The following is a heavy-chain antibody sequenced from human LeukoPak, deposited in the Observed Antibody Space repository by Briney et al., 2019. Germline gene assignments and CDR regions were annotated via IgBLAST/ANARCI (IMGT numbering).Heavy chain of an antibody. J-gene: IGHJ6*03. CDR2: IYTSGST. V-gene: IGHV4-61*02. D-gene: IGHD3-10*01. CDR1: GGSISSGSCY. Sequence: SETLSLTCTVSGGSISSGSCYWSWIRQPAGKGLEWIGRIYTSGSTNYNPSLKSRVTISVDTSKNQFSLKLSSVTAADTAVYYCTRVHALWLNTGIYYYMDVWGKGTTVTVSS. CDR3: TRVHALWLNTGIYYYMDV.